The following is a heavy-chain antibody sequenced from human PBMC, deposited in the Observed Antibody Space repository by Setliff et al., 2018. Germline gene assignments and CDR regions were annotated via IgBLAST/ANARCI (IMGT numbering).Heavy chain of an antibody. CDR2: IYFGGNT. CDR1: GGSISDNGYF. CDR3: ARDASASDGRNAFDI. J-gene: IGHJ3*02. D-gene: IGHD1-26*01. V-gene: IGHV4-39*07. Sequence: SDTLSLTCTVPGGSISDNGYFWGWVRQPPGKGLEWIGNIYFGGNTYFNPSFKSRVTMSIDTSNSQFSLKLSSVTAADTAIYYCARDASASDGRNAFDIWGQGTMVT.